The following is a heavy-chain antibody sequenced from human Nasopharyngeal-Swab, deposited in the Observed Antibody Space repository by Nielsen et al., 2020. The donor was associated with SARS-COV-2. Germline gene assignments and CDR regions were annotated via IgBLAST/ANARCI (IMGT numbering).Heavy chain of an antibody. J-gene: IGHJ4*02. D-gene: IGHD3-9*01. V-gene: IGHV3-23*01. Sequence: GGSLRLSCAASGFTFSNFAMSWVRQAPGKGLEWISGISFRGATKYYADSVKGRFTVSRDNSKNTLYLQMNSLRAEDTAVYYCARVSPANYDILTGYYPSHFDYWGQGTLVTVSS. CDR1: GFTFSNFA. CDR2: ISFRGATK. CDR3: ARVSPANYDILTGYYPSHFDY.